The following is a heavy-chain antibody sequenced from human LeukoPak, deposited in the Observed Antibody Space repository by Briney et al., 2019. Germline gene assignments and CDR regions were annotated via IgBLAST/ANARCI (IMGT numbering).Heavy chain of an antibody. J-gene: IGHJ6*04. V-gene: IGHV3-7*01. Sequence: GGSLRLSCAASGFTFSSSWMSWVRQAPGKGLEWVANIKHGGTEKYCVDSVKGRFTISRDNAKNSLYLQMNSLRAEDTAVYYCAELGITMIGGVWGKGTTVTISS. CDR3: AELGITMIGGV. CDR1: GFTFSSSW. CDR2: IKHGGTEK. D-gene: IGHD3-10*02.